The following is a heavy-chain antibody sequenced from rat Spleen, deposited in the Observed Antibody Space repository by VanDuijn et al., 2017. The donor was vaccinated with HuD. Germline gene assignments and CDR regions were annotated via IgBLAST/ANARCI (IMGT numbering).Heavy chain of an antibody. D-gene: IGHD1-5*01. CDR3: TRHDNMGTANWFAY. V-gene: IGHV5-31*01. CDR2: ITHIGATS. Sequence: EVQLVETGGGLVQPGGSLKLSCVASGFTFNNYWMTWIRQAPGKGLEWVATITHIGATSYYPDSVKGRFTISREDGRSTLYLQMNSLRSEDTATYYCTRHDNMGTANWFAYWGQGTLVTVSS. CDR1: GFTFNNYW. J-gene: IGHJ3*01.